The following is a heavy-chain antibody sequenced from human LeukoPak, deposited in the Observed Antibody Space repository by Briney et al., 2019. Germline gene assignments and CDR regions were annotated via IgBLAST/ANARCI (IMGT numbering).Heavy chain of an antibody. Sequence: PGGSLRLSCAASGFTVSSNYMSWVRQAPGKGLEWVSLIYSGDNTYYADSVKGRFTISRDTSKNTLYLQMNSLRAEDTAVYYCARDLTNVLRAYGMDVWGQGTTVTASS. CDR2: IYSGDNT. CDR3: ARDLTNVLRAYGMDV. V-gene: IGHV3-53*01. J-gene: IGHJ6*02. CDR1: GFTVSSNY. D-gene: IGHD3-10*01.